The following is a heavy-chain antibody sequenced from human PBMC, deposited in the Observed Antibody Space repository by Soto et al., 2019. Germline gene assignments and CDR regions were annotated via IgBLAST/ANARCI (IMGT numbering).Heavy chain of an antibody. Sequence: QVQLVQSGAEVKKPGSSVKVSCKASGGTFSSYSINWVRQAPGQGLEWMGGIIPIVGIEKYAQKFQGRVTISADKSTSTAYMELNSLRSEDTAVYYCARDPYCSGGTCYELQDYCGQGSLVTVSS. D-gene: IGHD2-15*01. V-gene: IGHV1-69*08. CDR3: ARDPYCSGGTCYELQDY. J-gene: IGHJ4*02. CDR1: GGTFSSYS. CDR2: IIPIVGIE.